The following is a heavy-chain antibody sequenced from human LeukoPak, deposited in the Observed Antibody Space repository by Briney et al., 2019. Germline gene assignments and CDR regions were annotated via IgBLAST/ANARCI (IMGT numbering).Heavy chain of an antibody. CDR1: GGSISSYY. D-gene: IGHD3-10*01. V-gene: IGHV4-59*01. CDR3: ARGGYYGSGNDFRFDP. J-gene: IGHJ5*02. CDR2: IYYSGST. Sequence: SSETLSLTCTVSGGSISSYYWSWIRQPPGKGLEWIGYIYYSGSTNYKPSLKSRVTISVDTSKNQFSLKLSSVTAADTAVYYCARGGYYGSGNDFRFDPWGQGTLVTVSS.